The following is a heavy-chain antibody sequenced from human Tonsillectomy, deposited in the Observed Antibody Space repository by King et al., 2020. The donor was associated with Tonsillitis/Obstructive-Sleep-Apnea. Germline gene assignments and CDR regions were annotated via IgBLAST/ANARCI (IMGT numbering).Heavy chain of an antibody. V-gene: IGHV4-31*03. J-gene: IGHJ5*02. CDR2: IYYSGST. CDR1: GGSISSGGYY. D-gene: IGHD2-21*02. CDR3: ARSLAYCGGDCYSPENNWFDP. Sequence: QLQESGPGLVKPSQTLSLTCTVSGGSISSGGYYWSWIRQHPGKGLEWIGYIYYSGSTYYNPSLKSRVTISVDTSKNQFSLKLSSVTAADTAVYYCARSLAYCGGDCYSPENNWFDPWGQGTLVTVSS.